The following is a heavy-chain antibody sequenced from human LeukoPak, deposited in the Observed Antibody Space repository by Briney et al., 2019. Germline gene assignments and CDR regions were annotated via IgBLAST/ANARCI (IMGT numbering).Heavy chain of an antibody. CDR1: GYTFTGYY. Sequence: ASVKVSCKASGYTFTGYYMRWVRQAPGQGLEWMGRINPNSGGTNYAQKFQGRVTMTRDTSISTAYMELSRLRSDDTAVYYCARGSGYDIYYFDYWGQGTLVTVSS. CDR2: INPNSGGT. V-gene: IGHV1-2*06. D-gene: IGHD5-12*01. J-gene: IGHJ4*02. CDR3: ARGSGYDIYYFDY.